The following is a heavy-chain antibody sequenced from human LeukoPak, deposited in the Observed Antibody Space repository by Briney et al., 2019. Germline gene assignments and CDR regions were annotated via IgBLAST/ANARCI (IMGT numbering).Heavy chain of an antibody. J-gene: IGHJ6*03. CDR1: GGSISSGSYY. CDR2: IYTSGST. Sequence: PSETLSLTCTVSGGSISSGSYYWSWIRQPAGKGLEWIGRIYTSGSTNYNPSLKSRVTISVDTSKNQFSLKLSSVTAADTAVYYCARDPIPVAGKDYYYYMDVWGKGTTVTISS. CDR3: ARDPIPVAGKDYYYYMDV. V-gene: IGHV4-61*02. D-gene: IGHD6-19*01.